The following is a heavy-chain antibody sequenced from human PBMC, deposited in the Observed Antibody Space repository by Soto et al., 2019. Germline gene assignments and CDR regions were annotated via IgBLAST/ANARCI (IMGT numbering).Heavy chain of an antibody. Sequence: ASVKVSCKASGYTFTSYYMHWVRQAPGQGLEWMGIINPSGGSTSYAQKFQGRVTMTGDTSTSTVYMELSSLRSEDTAVYYCARDRKIYYDSSGYYGTVYYYYYGMDVWGQGTTVTVSS. J-gene: IGHJ6*02. CDR1: GYTFTSYY. V-gene: IGHV1-46*01. D-gene: IGHD3-22*01. CDR3: ARDRKIYYDSSGYYGTVYYYYYGMDV. CDR2: INPSGGST.